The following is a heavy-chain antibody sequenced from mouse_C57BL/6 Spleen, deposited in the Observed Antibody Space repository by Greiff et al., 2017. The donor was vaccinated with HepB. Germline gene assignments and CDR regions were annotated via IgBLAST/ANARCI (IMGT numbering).Heavy chain of an antibody. Sequence: EVKLVESGGGLVQPGGSMKLSCVASGFTFSNYWMNWVRQSPEKGLEWVAQIRLKSDNYATHYAESVKGRFTISRDDSKRSVYLQMNNLRADVAGIYYCTDDSSGIAYWGQGTLVTVSS. V-gene: IGHV6-3*01. CDR1: GFTFSNYW. CDR3: TDDSSGIAY. J-gene: IGHJ3*01. D-gene: IGHD3-2*02. CDR2: IRLKSDNYAT.